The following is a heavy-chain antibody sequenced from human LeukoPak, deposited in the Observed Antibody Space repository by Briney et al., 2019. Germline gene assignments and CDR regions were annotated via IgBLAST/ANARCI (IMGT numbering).Heavy chain of an antibody. D-gene: IGHD3-3*01. CDR2: ISGSGGST. Sequence: GGSLRLSCAASGFTFSSYAMSWVRQAPGKGLEWVSAISGSGGSTYYADSVKGRFTISRDNSKNTLYLQMNSLRAEDTAVYYCANLPYDFGDAEPFDIWGQGTMVTVSS. J-gene: IGHJ3*02. CDR3: ANLPYDFGDAEPFDI. CDR1: GFTFSSYA. V-gene: IGHV3-23*01.